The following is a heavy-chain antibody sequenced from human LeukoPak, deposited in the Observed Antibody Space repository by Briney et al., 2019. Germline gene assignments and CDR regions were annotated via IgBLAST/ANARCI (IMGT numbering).Heavy chain of an antibody. V-gene: IGHV4-59*01. CDR2: IYYSGST. J-gene: IGHJ6*03. Sequence: SETLSLTCTVSGGSISSYYWSWIRQPPGKGLEWIGYIYYSGSTNYNPSLKSRVTISVDTSKNQFSLKLSSVTAADTAVYYCARGLPSYYDILTGYYTLLDYYYYMDVWGKGTTVTISS. D-gene: IGHD3-9*01. CDR3: ARGLPSYYDILTGYYTLLDYYYYMDV. CDR1: GGSISSYY.